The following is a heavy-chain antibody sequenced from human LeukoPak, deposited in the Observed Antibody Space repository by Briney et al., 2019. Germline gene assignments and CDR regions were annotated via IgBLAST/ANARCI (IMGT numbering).Heavy chain of an antibody. CDR1: GGSISSYY. CDR3: ARGPYGDYEYYFDY. J-gene: IGHJ4*02. Sequence: PSETLSLTCTVSGGSISSYYWSWIRQPAGRGLEWIGRIYTSGGTNYNPSLKSRVTMSVDTSKNQFSLKLSSVTAADTAVYYCARGPYGDYEYYFDYWGQGTLVTVSS. D-gene: IGHD4-17*01. CDR2: IYTSGGT. V-gene: IGHV4-4*07.